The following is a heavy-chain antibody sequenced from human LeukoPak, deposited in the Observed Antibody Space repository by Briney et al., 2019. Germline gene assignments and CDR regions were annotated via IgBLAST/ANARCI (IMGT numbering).Heavy chain of an antibody. Sequence: SETLTLTCTVSGGSISSYYWSWIRQPAGKGLEWIGRIYTSGSTNCNPSLKSRVTMSVDTSKNQFSLKLSSVTAADTAVYYCARELRDSSGYYLRASEISGQGTMVTVSS. CDR1: GGSISSYY. J-gene: IGHJ3*02. D-gene: IGHD3-22*01. CDR3: ARELRDSSGYYLRASEI. CDR2: IYTSGST. V-gene: IGHV4-4*07.